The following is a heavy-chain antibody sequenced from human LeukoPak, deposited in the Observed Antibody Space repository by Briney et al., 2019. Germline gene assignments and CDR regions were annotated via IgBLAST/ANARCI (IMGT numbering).Heavy chain of an antibody. CDR1: GFTFSGYA. D-gene: IGHD1-14*01. CDR2: INGSGAST. CDR3: AKKYNTGLDP. Sequence: GSLKPSFPASGFTFSGYAMGWVPRAPGKGLERVSDINGSGASTYYADSVKGRFTISRDNSKNTLYLQMNSLRAEDTAVYYCAKKYNTGLDPWGQGTLVTVSS. J-gene: IGHJ5*02. V-gene: IGHV3-23*01.